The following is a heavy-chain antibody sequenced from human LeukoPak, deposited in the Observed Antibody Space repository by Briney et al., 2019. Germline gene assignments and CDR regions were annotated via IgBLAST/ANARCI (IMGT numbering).Heavy chain of an antibody. CDR1: GYTFTSYD. J-gene: IGHJ4*02. Sequence: ASVKVSCKASGYTFTSYDINWVRQATGQGLEWMGWMNPNNGNTGYTQKFQGRVTITRNTSISTAYMELSSLRSEDTAVYYCATAKVVPAATFDYWGQGTLVTVSS. V-gene: IGHV1-8*03. D-gene: IGHD2-2*01. CDR2: MNPNNGNT. CDR3: ATAKVVPAATFDY.